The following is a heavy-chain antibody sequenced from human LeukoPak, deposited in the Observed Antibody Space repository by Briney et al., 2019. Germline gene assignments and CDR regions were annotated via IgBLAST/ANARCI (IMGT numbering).Heavy chain of an antibody. CDR1: GFPFSSYE. J-gene: IGHJ4*02. CDR3: ARVGHDSSGYYYHYYFDF. D-gene: IGHD3-22*01. CDR2: NSGSGSII. Sequence: PGGSLRLSCATSGFPFSSYEMNWVRQAPGKGLEWVSYNSGSGSIIYYAASVKGRFTISRDNAQKSLYLQMNSLRAEDTAIYYCARVGHDSSGYYYHYYFDFWGEETLVSVSS. V-gene: IGHV3-48*03.